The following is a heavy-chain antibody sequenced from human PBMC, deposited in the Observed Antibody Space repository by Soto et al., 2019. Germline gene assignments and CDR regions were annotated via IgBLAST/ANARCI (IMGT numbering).Heavy chain of an antibody. CDR1: GFTFSSYW. J-gene: IGHJ4*02. CDR2: IKQEGSEK. Sequence: GGSLRLSCAASGFTFSSYWMSWVRQAPGKGLEWVANIKQEGSEKYDVDSVKGRFTISRDNAKNSLYLQMNSLRAEDTAVYYCAIFNPSAGDFDYWGQGTLVTVSS. V-gene: IGHV3-7*01. CDR3: AIFNPSAGDFDY. D-gene: IGHD3-10*01.